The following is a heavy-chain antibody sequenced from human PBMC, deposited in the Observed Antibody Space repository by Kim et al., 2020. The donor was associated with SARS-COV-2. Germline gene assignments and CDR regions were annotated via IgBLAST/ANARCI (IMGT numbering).Heavy chain of an antibody. CDR3: ARGRAGVVPSPILGIGPHYDYYAMEG. J-gene: IGHJ6*02. Sequence: SETLSLTCAVYGGSFSGYHWSWIRQPPGKGLEWIGEIKHSGSTNYNPSLKSRVTMSVDTSKSQFSLKLRSVTAADTAVYYCARGRAGVVPSPILGIGPHYDYYAMEGWGQGTTVTVSS. CDR1: GGSFSGYH. D-gene: IGHD2-2*01. V-gene: IGHV4-34*01. CDR2: IKHSGST.